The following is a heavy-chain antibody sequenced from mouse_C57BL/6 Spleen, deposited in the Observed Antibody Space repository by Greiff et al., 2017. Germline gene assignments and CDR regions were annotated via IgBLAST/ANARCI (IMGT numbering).Heavy chain of an antibody. J-gene: IGHJ1*03. CDR2: ISSGSSTI. D-gene: IGHD2-4*01. CDR1: GFTFSDYG. V-gene: IGHV5-17*01. CDR3: ARPLYDYHWYFDV. Sequence: EVKLLESGGGLVKPGGSLKLSCAASGFTFSDYGMHWVRQAPEKGLEWVAYISSGSSTIYYADTVKGRFTISRDNAKNTLFLQMTSLRSEDTAMYYCARPLYDYHWYFDVWDTGTTVTVSS.